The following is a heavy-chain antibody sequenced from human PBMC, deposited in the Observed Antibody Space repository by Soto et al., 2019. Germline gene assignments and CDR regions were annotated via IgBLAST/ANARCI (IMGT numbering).Heavy chain of an antibody. V-gene: IGHV4-31*03. J-gene: IGHJ4*02. Sequence: QVQLQESGPGLVKPSQTLSLTCTVSGDSISRSGYYWSWIRQHPGEGLVWIGYIYYSGSTYYNPSLKSRVSVSADTSKNQFSLKLSSVTAAETAVYYCARGAGSHYFDYWGQGTLVTVSS. CDR2: IYYSGST. D-gene: IGHD3-10*01. CDR3: ARGAGSHYFDY. CDR1: GDSISRSGYY.